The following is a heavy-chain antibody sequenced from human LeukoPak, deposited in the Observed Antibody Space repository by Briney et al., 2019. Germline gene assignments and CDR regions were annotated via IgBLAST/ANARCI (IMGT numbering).Heavy chain of an antibody. CDR3: AKDKGGWYFDL. J-gene: IGHJ2*01. CDR2: ISGSGGST. CDR1: GFTFSSYA. D-gene: IGHD3-16*01. Sequence: GGSLRLSCAASGFTFSSYAMSWARQAPGKGLEWVSAISGSGGSTYYADSVKGRFTISRDNSKNALYLQMNSLRAEDTAVYYCAKDKGGWYFDLWGRGTLVTVSS. V-gene: IGHV3-23*01.